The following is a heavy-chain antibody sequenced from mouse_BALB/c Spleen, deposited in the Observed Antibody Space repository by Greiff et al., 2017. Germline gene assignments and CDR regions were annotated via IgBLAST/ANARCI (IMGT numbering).Heavy chain of an antibody. CDR2: ISDGGSYT. D-gene: IGHD2-1*01. CDR3: ARESRGNIAWFAY. CDR1: GFTFSDYY. J-gene: IGHJ3*01. V-gene: IGHV5-4*02. Sequence: EVKLVESGGGLVKPGGSLKLSCAASGFTFSDYYMYWVRQTPEKRLEWVATISDGGSYTYYPDSVKGRFTISRDNAKNNLYLQMSSLKSEDTAMYYCARESRGNIAWFAYWGQGTLVTVSA.